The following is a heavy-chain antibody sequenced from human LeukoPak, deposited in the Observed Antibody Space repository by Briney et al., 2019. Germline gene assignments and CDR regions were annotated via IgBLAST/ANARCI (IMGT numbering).Heavy chain of an antibody. CDR1: GFTFNIYA. CDR3: ARVDSTGWDDAFDY. V-gene: IGHV3-64*01. D-gene: IGHD6-19*01. Sequence: PGGSLRLSCVASGFTFNIYAMHWVRQAPGKGLEYVSAISDEGQSTYYASPVKGRFTISRDNSKNTLYLQMASLRVEDTAVYFCARVDSTGWDDAFDYWGQGTLVTVSP. J-gene: IGHJ4*02. CDR2: ISDEGQST.